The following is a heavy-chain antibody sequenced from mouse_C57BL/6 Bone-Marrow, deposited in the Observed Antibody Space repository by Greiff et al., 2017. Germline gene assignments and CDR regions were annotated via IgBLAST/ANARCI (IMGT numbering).Heavy chain of an antibody. CDR2: IYPGSGST. CDR3: ERRDYYSSSYVGYYFDY. V-gene: IGHV1-55*01. Sequence: QVQLQQPGAELVKPGASVKMSCKASGYTFTSYWITWVKQRPGQGLEWIGDIYPGSGSTNYNEKFKSKATLTVDTSSSTAYMQLSSLTSEDSAVYYCERRDYYSSSYVGYYFDYWGQGTTVTVSS. D-gene: IGHD1-1*01. CDR1: GYTFTSYW. J-gene: IGHJ2*01.